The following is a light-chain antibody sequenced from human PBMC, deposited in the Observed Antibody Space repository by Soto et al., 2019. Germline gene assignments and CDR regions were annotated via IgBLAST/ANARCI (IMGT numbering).Light chain of an antibody. CDR2: EVS. CDR3: CSYAGSSTSPYV. J-gene: IGLJ1*01. CDR1: SSDVGSYNL. Sequence: QSVLTQPASVSGSPGQSITISCAGTSSDVGSYNLVPWYQQHPGKAPKLMIYEVSKRPSGVSNRFSGSKSGNTASLTISGLQAEDEADYYCCSYAGSSTSPYVFGTGTKVTVL. V-gene: IGLV2-23*02.